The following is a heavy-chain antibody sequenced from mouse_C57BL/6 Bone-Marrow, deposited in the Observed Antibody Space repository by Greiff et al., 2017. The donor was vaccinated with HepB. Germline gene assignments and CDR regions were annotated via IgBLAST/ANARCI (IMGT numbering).Heavy chain of an antibody. CDR2: INPGSGGT. D-gene: IGHD1-3*01. V-gene: IGHV1-54*01. CDR3: ARPGSKDYFDY. J-gene: IGHJ2*01. Sequence: QVQLQQPGAELVKPGTSVKVSCKASGYAFTNYLIEWVKQRPGQGLEWIGVINPGSGGTNYNEKFKGKATLTADKSSSTAYMQLSSLTSEDSAVYFCARPGSKDYFDYWGQGTTLTVSS. CDR1: GYAFTNYL.